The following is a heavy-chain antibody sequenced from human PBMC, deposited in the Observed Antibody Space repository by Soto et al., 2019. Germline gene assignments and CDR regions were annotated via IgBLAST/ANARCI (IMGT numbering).Heavy chain of an antibody. V-gene: IGHV1-18*01. D-gene: IGHD3-3*01. CDR1: GYTFTSYG. J-gene: IGHJ3*02. CDR2: ISAYSGNT. Sequence: ASVKVSCKASGYTFTSYGISWVRQAPGQGLEWMGWISAYSGNTNYAQKLQGRVTMTTDTSTSTAYMELRSLRSDDTAVYYCAREQYYDFWSGYGPDAFDIWGQGTMVTVSS. CDR3: AREQYYDFWSGYGPDAFDI.